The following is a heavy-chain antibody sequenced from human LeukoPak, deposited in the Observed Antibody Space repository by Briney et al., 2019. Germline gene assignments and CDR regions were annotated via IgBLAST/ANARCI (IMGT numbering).Heavy chain of an antibody. Sequence: SQTLSLTCTVSGGSISSGDYYWSWIRQPPGKGLEWIGYIYYSGSTYYNPSLKSRVTISVDTSKNQFSLKLSSVTAADTAVYYCARAPVDWQFYYGMDVWGQGTTATVSS. J-gene: IGHJ6*02. CDR3: ARAPVDWQFYYGMDV. V-gene: IGHV4-30-4*01. D-gene: IGHD5-12*01. CDR2: IYYSGST. CDR1: GGSISSGDYY.